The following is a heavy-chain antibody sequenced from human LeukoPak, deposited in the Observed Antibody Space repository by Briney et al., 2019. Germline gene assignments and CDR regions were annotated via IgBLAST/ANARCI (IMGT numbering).Heavy chain of an antibody. V-gene: IGHV3-53*01. J-gene: IGHJ4*02. D-gene: IGHD2-2*01. Sequence: PGGSLRLSCAASGFTFNSYRMNWVRQAPGKGLEWVSVIYAGGAAYYADYVKGRFTISRDTSNNTLILQMHSLGVEDTAVYYCARSTSYHFDSWGQGTLVTVSS. CDR3: ARSTSYHFDS. CDR2: IYAGGAA. CDR1: GFTFNSYR.